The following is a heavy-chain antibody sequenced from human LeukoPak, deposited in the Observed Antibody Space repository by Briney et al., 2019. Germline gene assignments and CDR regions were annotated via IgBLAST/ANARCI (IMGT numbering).Heavy chain of an antibody. J-gene: IGHJ3*02. CDR2: IYYSGST. V-gene: IGHV4-39*07. CDR3: AREDDYGDYIDAFDI. CDR1: GGSISSSSYY. D-gene: IGHD4-17*01. Sequence: SETLSLTCTVSGGSISSSSYYWGWIRQPPGKGLEWIGSIYYSGSTYYNPSLKSRVTISVDTSKNQFSLKLSSVTAADTAVYYSAREDDYGDYIDAFDIWGQGTMVTVSS.